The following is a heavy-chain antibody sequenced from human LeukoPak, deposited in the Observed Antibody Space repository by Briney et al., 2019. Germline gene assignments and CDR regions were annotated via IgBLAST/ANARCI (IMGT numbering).Heavy chain of an antibody. CDR1: GYTFTSYY. Sequence: ASVKVSCKASGYTFTSYYMHWVRQSPGQGLEWMGIINPSGGNTNYAQKFQDRVIMTRDTSTSTVYMELSNLTSEDTAVYYCARDPVGATEPDDAFDIWGQGTMVTVSS. CDR3: ARDPVGATEPDDAFDI. J-gene: IGHJ3*02. V-gene: IGHV1-46*01. CDR2: INPSGGNT. D-gene: IGHD1-26*01.